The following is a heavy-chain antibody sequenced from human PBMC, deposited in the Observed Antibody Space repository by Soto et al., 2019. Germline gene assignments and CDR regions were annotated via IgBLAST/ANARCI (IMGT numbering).Heavy chain of an antibody. Sequence: EVQVLDSGGGLVQPGGSQRLSCEASGFTFSNYAMSWVRQAPGKGLEWVSTISATGSTLYAGSVNGRFTISRDNSKNTVYLQMNFLRAEDTAVYYCAKVSNKWAVAQRGYFDYWGQGTRVTVSS. J-gene: IGHJ4*02. V-gene: IGHV3-23*01. CDR2: ISATGST. CDR1: GFTFSNYA. D-gene: IGHD6-19*01. CDR3: AKVSNKWAVAQRGYFDY.